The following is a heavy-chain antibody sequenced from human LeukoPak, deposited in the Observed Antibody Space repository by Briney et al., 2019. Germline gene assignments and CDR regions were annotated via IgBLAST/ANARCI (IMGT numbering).Heavy chain of an antibody. J-gene: IGHJ6*03. CDR2: INHSGST. D-gene: IGHD3-22*01. V-gene: IGHV4-34*01. CDR1: GGSFSGYY. CDR3: ARGPIDSSGPDYYYSYMDV. Sequence: SETLSLTCAVYGGSFSGYYWSWIRQPPGKGLEWIGEINHSGSTNYNPSLKSRFTISLDTSKNQFSLKLSSVTAADTAVYYCARGPIDSSGPDYYYSYMDVWGKGTTVTVSS.